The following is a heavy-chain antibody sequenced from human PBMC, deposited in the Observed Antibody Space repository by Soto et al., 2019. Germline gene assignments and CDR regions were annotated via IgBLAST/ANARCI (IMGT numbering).Heavy chain of an antibody. CDR2: INPNSGGT. J-gene: IGHJ6*02. Sequence: ASVKVSCKASGYTFTGYYMHWVRQAPGQGLEWMGWINPNSGGTNYAQKFQGWVTMTRDTSISTAYMELSRLRSDDTAVYYCARGKDSSGYYYYYYYGMDVWGQGTTVTVSS. CDR1: GYTFTGYY. CDR3: ARGKDSSGYYYYYYYGMDV. D-gene: IGHD3-22*01. V-gene: IGHV1-2*04.